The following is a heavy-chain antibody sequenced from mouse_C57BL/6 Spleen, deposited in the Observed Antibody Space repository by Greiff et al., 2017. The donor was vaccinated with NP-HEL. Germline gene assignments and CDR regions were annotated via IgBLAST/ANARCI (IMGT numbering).Heavy chain of an antibody. CDR3: ARWGNYGSSESYAMDY. D-gene: IGHD1-1*01. Sequence: QVQLQQPGAELVMPGASVKLSCQASGYTFTSHWMHWVKPRPGQGLAWIGEIDPSDSYTNYNQQFKGKSTLTVDKSASTAYMQRSSLTSEDSAVYYWARWGNYGSSESYAMDYWGQGTSVTVSS. V-gene: IGHV1-69*01. CDR2: IDPSDSYT. CDR1: GYTFTSHW. J-gene: IGHJ4*01.